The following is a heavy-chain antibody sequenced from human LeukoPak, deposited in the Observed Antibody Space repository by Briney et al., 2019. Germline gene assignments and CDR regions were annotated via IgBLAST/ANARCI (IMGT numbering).Heavy chain of an antibody. D-gene: IGHD6-6*01. CDR1: GYTFTSYG. Sequence: ASVKVSCKASGYTFTSYGISWVRQAPGQGLEWMGWISAYNGNTNYAQKLQGRVTMTTDTSTSTAYMELRSLRSDDTAVYYCARGSSDSSSSWGHYYYYYKDVWGKGTTVTVSS. CDR3: ARGSSDSSSSWGHYYYYYKDV. CDR2: ISAYNGNT. V-gene: IGHV1-18*01. J-gene: IGHJ6*03.